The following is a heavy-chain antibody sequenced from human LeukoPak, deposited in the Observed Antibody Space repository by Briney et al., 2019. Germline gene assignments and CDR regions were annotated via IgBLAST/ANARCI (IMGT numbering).Heavy chain of an antibody. CDR1: GGSISSSSYY. CDR3: ARRSYGSGARDY. D-gene: IGHD3-10*01. J-gene: IGHJ4*02. CDR2: IYYSGST. V-gene: IGHV4-39*07. Sequence: SETLSLTCTVSGGSISSSSYYWGWIRQPPGKGLEWIGSIYYSGSTYYNPSLKSRVTISVDTSKNQFSLKLSSVTAADTAVYYCARRSYGSGARDYWGQGTLVTVSS.